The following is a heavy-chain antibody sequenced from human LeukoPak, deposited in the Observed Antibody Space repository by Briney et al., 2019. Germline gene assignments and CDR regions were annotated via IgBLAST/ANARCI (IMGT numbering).Heavy chain of an antibody. V-gene: IGHV1-46*01. D-gene: IGHD3-22*01. J-gene: IGHJ4*02. CDR3: ARDSYYDSSGASSIDY. CDR2: INPSGGRK. Sequence: ASVKVSCKASGYTFTSYYMHWVRQAPGQGLEWMGIINPSGGRKSYAQKFQGRVTMTRDMSTSTVYMELSSLRSEDTAVYYCARDSYYDSSGASSIDYWGQGTLVTVSS. CDR1: GYTFTSYY.